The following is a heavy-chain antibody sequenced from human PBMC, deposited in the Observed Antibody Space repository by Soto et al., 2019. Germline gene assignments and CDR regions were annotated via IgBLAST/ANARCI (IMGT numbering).Heavy chain of an antibody. CDR3: ARGLVRGSSSYHKGY. D-gene: IGHD5-12*01. Sequence: ASVKVSCKASGYTFTGYYMHWVRQAPGQGLEWMGWINPNSGGTNYAQKFQGRVTMTRDTSISTAYMELSRLRSDDTAVYYCARGLVRGSSSYHKGYWGQGTLVTVSS. J-gene: IGHJ4*02. CDR2: INPNSGGT. CDR1: GYTFTGYY. V-gene: IGHV1-2*02.